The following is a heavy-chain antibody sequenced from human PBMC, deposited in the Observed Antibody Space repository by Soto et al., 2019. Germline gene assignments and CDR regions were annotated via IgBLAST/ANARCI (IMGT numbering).Heavy chain of an antibody. CDR3: ARWTLSGSYWYFDY. Sequence: QITLKESGPTLVNPTQTLTLTCTFSGFSLTTSGVGVGWIRQPPGKALEWLGLIYWNDDKRYSPSLKSRVTIAKDTSRDQVVLTMTNMDPVDTATYFCARWTLSGSYWYFDYWGQGTLVTVSS. J-gene: IGHJ4*02. V-gene: IGHV2-5*01. CDR2: IYWNDDK. D-gene: IGHD3-10*01. CDR1: GFSLTTSGVG.